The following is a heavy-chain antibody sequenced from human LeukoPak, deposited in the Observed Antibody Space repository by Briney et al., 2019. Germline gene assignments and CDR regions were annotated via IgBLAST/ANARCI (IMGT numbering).Heavy chain of an antibody. D-gene: IGHD3-22*01. CDR3: AVTGDYYDSSGYYYYFDY. CDR1: GFTVSSNY. V-gene: IGHV3-53*01. CDR2: IYSGGST. J-gene: IGHJ4*02. Sequence: GGSLRLSCAASGFTVSSNYMSWVRQAPGKGLEWVSVIYSGGSTYYADSVKGRFTISRDNSKNTLYLQMNSLRAEDTAVYYCAVTGDYYDSSGYYYYFDYWGQGTLVTVSS.